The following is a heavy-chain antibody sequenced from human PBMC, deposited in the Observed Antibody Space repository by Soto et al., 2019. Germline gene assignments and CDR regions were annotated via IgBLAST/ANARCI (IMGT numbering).Heavy chain of an antibody. J-gene: IGHJ5*02. D-gene: IGHD6-6*01. CDR3: ARVRIYRSIAARPNWFDP. V-gene: IGHV4-34*01. CDR1: GGSFSGYY. Sequence: SETLSLTCAVYGGSFSGYYWSWIRQPPGKGLEWIGEINHSGSTNYNPSLKSRVTISVDTSKNQFSLKLSSVTAADTAVYYCARVRIYRSIAARPNWFDPWGQGTLVTVSS. CDR2: INHSGST.